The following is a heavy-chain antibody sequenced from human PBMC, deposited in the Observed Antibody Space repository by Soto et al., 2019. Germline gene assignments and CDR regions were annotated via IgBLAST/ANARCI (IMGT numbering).Heavy chain of an antibody. CDR1: GYTFTNYY. J-gene: IGHJ4*02. CDR2: INPNSGGT. Sequence: QVQLVQSGAEVKKPGASVKVSCKASGYTFTNYYIHWVRQAPGQGLEWMGWINPNSGGTNYAQKFQGRVTMTRDTSISTADMEVSRLGSDDTAVYYCAIDRGRYSSPDYWGQGTLVTVSS. V-gene: IGHV1-2*02. CDR3: AIDRGRYSSPDY. D-gene: IGHD5-18*01.